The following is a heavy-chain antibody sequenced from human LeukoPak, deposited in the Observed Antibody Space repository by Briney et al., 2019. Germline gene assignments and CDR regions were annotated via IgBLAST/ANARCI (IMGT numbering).Heavy chain of an antibody. D-gene: IGHD6-19*01. CDR3: ARDDIAVAGPGDY. J-gene: IGHJ4*02. CDR2: INPNSGGT. Sequence: GASVKVPCKASGYTFTGYYMHWVRQAPGQGLEWMGWINPNSGGTNYAQKFQGRVTMTRDTSISTAYMELSRLRSDDTAVYYCARDDIAVAGPGDYWGQGTLVTVSS. V-gene: IGHV1-2*02. CDR1: GYTFTGYY.